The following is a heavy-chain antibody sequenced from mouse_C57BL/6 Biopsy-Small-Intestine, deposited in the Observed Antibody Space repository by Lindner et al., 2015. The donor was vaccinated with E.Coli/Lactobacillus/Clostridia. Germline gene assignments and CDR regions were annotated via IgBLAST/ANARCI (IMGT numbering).Heavy chain of an antibody. CDR3: AREDYGYDGTN. CDR1: GYAFSSYW. J-gene: IGHJ2*01. D-gene: IGHD2-2*01. V-gene: IGHV1-80*01. Sequence: VQLQESGAELVKPGASVKISCKASGYAFSSYWMNWVKQRPGKGLEWIGQIYPGDGDTNYNGKFKGKATLTADKSSSTAYMQLSSLTSEDSAVYFCAREDYGYDGTNWGQGTTLTVSS. CDR2: IYPGDGDT.